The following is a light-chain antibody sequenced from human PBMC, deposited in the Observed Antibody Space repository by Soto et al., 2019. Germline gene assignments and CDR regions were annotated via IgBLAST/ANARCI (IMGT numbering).Light chain of an antibody. CDR3: QQYTTYPYT. CDR2: DAS. V-gene: IGKV1-5*01. J-gene: IGKJ2*01. CDR1: QSVTNW. Sequence: DIPMTQSPSTLSASVGDRVTITCRASQSVTNWLAWYQQKPGKAPNLLIYDASRLQSGIPSRFICSGSGTEFTLTISSLQPDDFATYYCQQYTTYPYTFGQGTKLEIK.